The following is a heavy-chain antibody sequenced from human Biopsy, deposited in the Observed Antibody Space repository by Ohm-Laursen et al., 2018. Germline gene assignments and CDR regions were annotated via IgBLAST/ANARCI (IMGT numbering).Heavy chain of an antibody. J-gene: IGHJ4*02. CDR3: AREGYCSRTSCYPDY. Sequence: GSLRLSCAASGYTFSSYWMHWVRQAPGKGLVWVSRINRDGSSTTYAGSVKGRFTISRDSAKNTLYLQMNSLRAEDTAVYYCAREGYCSRTSCYPDYWGQGTLVTVSS. CDR2: INRDGSST. CDR1: GYTFSSYW. V-gene: IGHV3-74*01. D-gene: IGHD2-2*01.